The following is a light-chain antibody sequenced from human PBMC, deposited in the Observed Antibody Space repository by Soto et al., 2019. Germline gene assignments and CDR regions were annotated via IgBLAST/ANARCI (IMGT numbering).Light chain of an antibody. CDR2: DAS. V-gene: IGKV3-11*01. Sequence: SPATLSLSPGERATLSCRASQSVSSYLAWYQQKPGQAPRLLIYDASNRATGIPARFSGSGSGTDFSLTFSGLEPEDFVVYYCQQRSSSITFGQGTRLEIK. CDR1: QSVSSY. J-gene: IGKJ5*01. CDR3: QQRSSSIT.